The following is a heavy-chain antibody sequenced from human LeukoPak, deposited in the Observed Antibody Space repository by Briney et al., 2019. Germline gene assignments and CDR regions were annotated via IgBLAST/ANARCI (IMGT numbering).Heavy chain of an antibody. CDR1: GGAFKRHD. V-gene: IGHV1-69*05. CDR2: IIPTFGTA. D-gene: IGHD6-25*01. Sequence: SLKVSCTPSGGAFKRHDINTVPQSPGPGLWWMGEIIPTFGTANHAQRFQGRHTMTSDTSTSTVYMELNSLSSEDTAVYFCARVGVTAATADYWGQRTLVTISS. CDR3: ARVGVTAATADY. J-gene: IGHJ4*02.